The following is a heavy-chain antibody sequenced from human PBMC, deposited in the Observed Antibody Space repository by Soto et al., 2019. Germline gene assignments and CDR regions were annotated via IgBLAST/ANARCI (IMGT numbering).Heavy chain of an antibody. J-gene: IGHJ4*02. CDR2: IIPIFGTA. CDR3: ASSTMIVVFFDY. D-gene: IGHD3-22*01. V-gene: IGHV1-69*13. CDR1: GGTFSSYA. Sequence: SVKVSCKASGGTFSSYAISWVRQAPGQGLEWMGGIIPIFGTANYAQKFQGRVTITADESTSTAYMELSSLRSEDTAVYYCASSTMIVVFFDYWGQGTLVTVSS.